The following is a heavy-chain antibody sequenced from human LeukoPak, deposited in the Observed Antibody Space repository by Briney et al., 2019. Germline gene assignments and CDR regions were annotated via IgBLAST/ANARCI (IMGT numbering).Heavy chain of an antibody. J-gene: IGHJ4*02. V-gene: IGHV1-69*04. D-gene: IGHD6-6*01. CDR2: IIPILGIA. CDR3: AREGLSIAVSDY. Sequence: SVKVSCKASGGTFSSYAISWVRQAPGQGLEWMERIIPILGIANYAQKFQGRVTITADKSTSTAYMELSSLRSEDTAVYYCAREGLSIAVSDYWGQGTLVTVSS. CDR1: GGTFSSYA.